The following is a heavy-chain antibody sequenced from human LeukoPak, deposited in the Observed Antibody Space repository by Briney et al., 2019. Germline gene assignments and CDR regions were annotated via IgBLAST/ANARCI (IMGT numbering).Heavy chain of an antibody. Sequence: GGSLRLSCAASGFTFSTYSMHWVRQALGKGLEWLASLSYEGVNKYYADSVKGRFTVSRDSSKNTLYLQMNSLRAEDTAVYYCAKAVLRFLEWLPYDYWGQGTLVTVSS. CDR1: GFTFSTYS. D-gene: IGHD3-3*01. V-gene: IGHV3-30-3*01. CDR3: AKAVLRFLEWLPYDY. J-gene: IGHJ4*02. CDR2: LSYEGVNK.